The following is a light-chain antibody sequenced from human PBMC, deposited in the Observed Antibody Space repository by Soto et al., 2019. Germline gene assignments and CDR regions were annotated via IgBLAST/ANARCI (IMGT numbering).Light chain of an antibody. CDR2: AAS. CDR1: QNGNRN. CDR3: LHYDNWPPWT. V-gene: IGKV3-15*01. J-gene: IGKJ1*01. Sequence: ETVMTQSPATLSVSPGERATLSCRASQNGNRNLAWYQQKPGQAPRLLIYAASTRAAGIPARFRGTGSGTEFLLTISSLQSEDCAVDYCLHYDNWPPWTFGQGTKVEIK.